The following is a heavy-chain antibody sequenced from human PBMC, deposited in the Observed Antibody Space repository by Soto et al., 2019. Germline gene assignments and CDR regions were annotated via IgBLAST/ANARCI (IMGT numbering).Heavy chain of an antibody. Sequence: VAAVKVSCKASGYTFTGYYMHCERQAPGQVQGWMGWVNPNSGGTNYAQKFQGRVTMTRDTSISTAYMERSRLSSDETAVYYCARDGMYLGYCTNGVCLIDYWGQGTLVTGS. J-gene: IGHJ4*02. CDR1: GYTFTGYY. V-gene: IGHV1-2*02. CDR2: VNPNSGGT. D-gene: IGHD2-8*01. CDR3: ARDGMYLGYCTNGVCLIDY.